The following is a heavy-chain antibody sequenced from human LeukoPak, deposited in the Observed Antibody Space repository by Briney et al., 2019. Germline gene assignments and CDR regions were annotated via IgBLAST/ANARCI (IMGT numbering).Heavy chain of an antibody. CDR2: IKSDGSGT. V-gene: IGHV3-74*01. D-gene: IGHD5-12*01. J-gene: IGHJ4*02. CDR1: GFTFSNYW. Sequence: GSLRLSCAASGFTFSNYWMHWVRQAPGKGLVWVSRIKSDGSGTSYADSLKGRFTISRDNAKNTLYLQMNSLRVEDTAVYYCAIVRGSGYDFDFDYWGQGVLVTVSS. CDR3: AIVRGSGYDFDFDY.